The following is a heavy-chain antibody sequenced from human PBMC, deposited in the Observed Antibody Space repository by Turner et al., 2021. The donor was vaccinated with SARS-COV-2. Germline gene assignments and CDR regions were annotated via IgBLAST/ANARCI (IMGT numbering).Heavy chain of an antibody. CDR1: GGSISSSSYY. Sequence: QLQLQESGPGLVKPSETLSLTCSVPGGSISSSSYYWGWIRQPPGKGPEWIGSVYYRGNTYYNPSLESRVTISVDTSNNQFSLKLNSVTAADTAVYYCARVKSTVTTYYYYYMDVWGKGTTVTVSS. V-gene: IGHV4-39*01. CDR3: ARVKSTVTTYYYYYMDV. CDR2: VYYRGNT. D-gene: IGHD4-4*01. J-gene: IGHJ6*03.